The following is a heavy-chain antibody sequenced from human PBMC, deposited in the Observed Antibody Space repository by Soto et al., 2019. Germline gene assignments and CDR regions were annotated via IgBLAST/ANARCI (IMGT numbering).Heavy chain of an antibody. CDR3: ASGFVXYSTSWHDY. V-gene: IGHV3-74*01. D-gene: IGHD6-13*01. CDR1: RFSFSSHW. Sequence: PGGSLRLSCAASRFSFSSHWMHWVRQAPGKGLVWVSRINSDGSFTSYADSVKGRFTISRDNARNTLYLQMNSLRAEDTATYYCASGFVXYSTSWHDYWGQGTLVTVSS. J-gene: IGHJ4*02. CDR2: INSDGSFT.